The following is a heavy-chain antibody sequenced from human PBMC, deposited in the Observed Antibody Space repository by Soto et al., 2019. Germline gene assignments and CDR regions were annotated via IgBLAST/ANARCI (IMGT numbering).Heavy chain of an antibody. CDR1: GFTFSSYG. J-gene: IGHJ4*02. D-gene: IGHD5-18*01. V-gene: IGHV3-33*01. CDR2: IWYDGSNK. Sequence: SLRISCAASGFTFSSYGMHWVRQAPGKGLEWVAVIWYDGSNKYYADSVKGRFTISRDNSKNTLYLQMNSLRAEDTAVYYCARPLGYSYGIDYWGQGTLVTVSS. CDR3: ARPLGYSYGIDY.